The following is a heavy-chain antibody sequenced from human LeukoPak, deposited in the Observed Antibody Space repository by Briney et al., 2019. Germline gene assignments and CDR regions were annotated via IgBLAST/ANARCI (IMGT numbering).Heavy chain of an antibody. CDR1: GFTFSSYS. J-gene: IGHJ6*02. V-gene: IGHV3-48*04. D-gene: IGHD3-9*01. CDR2: ISSSSSTI. Sequence: GGSLRLSCAASGFTFSSYSMNWVRQAPGKGLEWVSYISSSSSTIYYADSVKGRFTISRDNAKNSLYLQMNSLRAEDTAVYYCARNLRFAGYEYYGMDVWGQGTTVTVSS. CDR3: ARNLRFAGYEYYGMDV.